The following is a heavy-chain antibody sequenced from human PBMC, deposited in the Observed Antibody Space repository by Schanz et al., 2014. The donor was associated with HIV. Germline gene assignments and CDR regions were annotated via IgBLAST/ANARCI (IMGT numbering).Heavy chain of an antibody. CDR2: MNPKSGNT. D-gene: IGHD3-10*01. J-gene: IGHJ5*02. V-gene: IGHV1-8*01. Sequence: QVQLVQSGAEVKKPGASVKVSCKASGYTFTSYGISWVRQAPGQGLEWMGWMNPKSGNTGYAQKFHGRIIMTRNTSLNTAYLELSGLRSEDTARYYCARAGSAPGLRGYWFDPWGQGTLVTVSS. CDR3: ARAGSAPGLRGYWFDP. CDR1: GYTFTSYG.